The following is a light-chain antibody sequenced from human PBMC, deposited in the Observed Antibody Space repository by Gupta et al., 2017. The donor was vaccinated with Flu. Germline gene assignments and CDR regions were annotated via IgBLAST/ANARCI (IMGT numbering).Light chain of an antibody. CDR3: MQALQTWT. V-gene: IGKV2-28*01. CDR1: QSLLHSNGYNY. CDR2: LGS. J-gene: IGKJ1*01. Sequence: PVTPGEPASISCRSSQSLLHSNGYNYLDWYLQKPGQSPQLLIYLGSNRASGVPDRFSGSGSGTDFTLKISRVEAEDVGVYYCMQALQTWTFGQGTKVEIK.